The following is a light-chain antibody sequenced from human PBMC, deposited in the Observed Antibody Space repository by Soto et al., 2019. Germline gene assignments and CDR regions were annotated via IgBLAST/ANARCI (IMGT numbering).Light chain of an antibody. J-gene: IGKJ2*01. CDR2: GAS. CDR3: QQYNHWPYP. Sequence: EIVMTQYPATLSVSPGERANLSCRASQSVSSNLAWYQQQHGPAPRLLIYGASTSATGIPHRFSGSGAGTAVTLTISRVQSEDFAVYDGQQYNHWPYPLGKGTNLELK. V-gene: IGKV3-15*01. CDR1: QSVSSN.